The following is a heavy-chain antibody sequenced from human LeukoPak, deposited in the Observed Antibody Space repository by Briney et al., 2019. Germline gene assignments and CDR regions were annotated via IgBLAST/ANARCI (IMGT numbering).Heavy chain of an antibody. CDR1: RGSISSYF. V-gene: IGHV4-4*07. CDR2: IYTSGST. CDR3: ARDREGGATGYYFDY. D-gene: IGHD3-16*01. J-gene: IGHJ4*02. Sequence: PSETLSLTCTVSRGSISSYFWSWIRQPAGKGLEWIGRIYTSGSTTYNSSLKSRATISLDTSKNHFSLRLSSVTAADTAVYYCARDREGGATGYYFDYWGQGTLVTVSS.